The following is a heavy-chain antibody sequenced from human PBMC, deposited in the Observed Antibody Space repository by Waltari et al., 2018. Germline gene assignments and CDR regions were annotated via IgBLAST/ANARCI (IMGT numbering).Heavy chain of an antibody. CDR2: INTSGST. V-gene: IGHV4-61*09. J-gene: IGHJ4*02. CDR3: ARVDGSSSMFPSYYFDY. Sequence: QVQLQESGPGLVKPSQTLSLTCTVSGGSISSGSYYWSWIRQPAGKGLEWIGYINTSGSTNYNPSLKSRVTISVDTSKNQFSLKLSSVTAADTAVYYCARVDGSSSMFPSYYFDYWGQGTLVTVSS. D-gene: IGHD6-6*01. CDR1: GGSISSGSYY.